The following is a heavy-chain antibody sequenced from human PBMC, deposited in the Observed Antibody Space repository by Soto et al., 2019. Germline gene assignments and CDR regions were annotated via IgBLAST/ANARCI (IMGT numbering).Heavy chain of an antibody. CDR2: IYYSGST. CDR1: GGSISSYY. Sequence: SETLSLTCTVSGGSISSYYWSWIRQPPGKGLEWIGYIYYSGSTNYNPSLKSRVTISVDTSKNQFSLKLSSVTAADTAVYYCARANYYDSSGYCFDYWGQGTLVTVSS. CDR3: ARANYYDSSGYCFDY. J-gene: IGHJ4*02. V-gene: IGHV4-59*01. D-gene: IGHD3-22*01.